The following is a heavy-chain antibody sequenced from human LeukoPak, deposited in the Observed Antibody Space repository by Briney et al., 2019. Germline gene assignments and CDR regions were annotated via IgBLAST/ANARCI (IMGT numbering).Heavy chain of an antibody. CDR2: ISPNSGGT. J-gene: IGHJ5*02. V-gene: IGHV1-2*02. Sequence: GASVKVSCKASGYTFTGYYMHWVRQAPGQGLEWMGWISPNSGGTNYAQKFQGRVTMTRDTSISTAYMELSRLRSDDTAVYYCARDRQLSFGVVIPRWFDPWGQGTLVTVSS. D-gene: IGHD3-3*01. CDR3: ARDRQLSFGVVIPRWFDP. CDR1: GYTFTGYY.